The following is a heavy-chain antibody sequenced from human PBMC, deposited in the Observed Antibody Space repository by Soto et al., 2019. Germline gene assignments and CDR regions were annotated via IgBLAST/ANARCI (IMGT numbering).Heavy chain of an antibody. Sequence: QLGGSLSLSCAASGFTFSSYWMSWVRQAPGKGLEWVANIKQDGSEKYYVDSVKGRFTITRDNAKNSLYLQMNSLRAEDTAVYYCARSGTAMVRPFDYWGQGTLVTVSS. CDR2: IKQDGSEK. CDR3: ARSGTAMVRPFDY. CDR1: GFTFSSYW. V-gene: IGHV3-7*01. J-gene: IGHJ4*02. D-gene: IGHD5-18*01.